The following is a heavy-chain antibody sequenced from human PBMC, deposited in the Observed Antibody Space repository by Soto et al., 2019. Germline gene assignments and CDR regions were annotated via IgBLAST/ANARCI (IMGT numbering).Heavy chain of an antibody. D-gene: IGHD4-17*01. CDR1: GFTFSSYA. J-gene: IGHJ4*02. V-gene: IGHV3-23*01. CDR3: AEGGHDYGDQTDYYFDY. CDR2: ISGSGGST. Sequence: PGGSLRLSCAASGFTFSSYAMSWVRQAPGKGLEWVSAISGSGGSTYYADSVKGRFTISRDNSKNTLYLQMNSLRAEDTAVYYCAEGGHDYGDQTDYYFDYWGQGTLVTVSS.